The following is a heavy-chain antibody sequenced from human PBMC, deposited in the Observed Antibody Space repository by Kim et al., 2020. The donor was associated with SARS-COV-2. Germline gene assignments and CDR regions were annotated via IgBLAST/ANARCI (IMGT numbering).Heavy chain of an antibody. Sequence: KGRSTNSRDNAKNSLYLQMNGLRDEDTAVYYCARDLDYDFWSGYAKTFDYWGQGTLVTVSS. CDR3: ARDLDYDFWSGYAKTFDY. J-gene: IGHJ4*02. D-gene: IGHD3-3*01. V-gene: IGHV3-48*02.